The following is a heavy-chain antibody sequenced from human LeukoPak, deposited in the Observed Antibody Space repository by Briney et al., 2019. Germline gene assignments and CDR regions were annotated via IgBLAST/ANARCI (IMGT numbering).Heavy chain of an antibody. Sequence: ASVKVSCKVSGYTFTDYYMHWVQQAPGKGLEWMGLVDPEDGETIYAEKFQGRVTITADTSTDTAYMVLSSLRSEDTAVYYCATDIAHPLGYCSSTSCYKNWFDPWGQGTLVTVSS. CDR1: GYTFTDYY. CDR3: ATDIAHPLGYCSSTSCYKNWFDP. V-gene: IGHV1-69-2*01. J-gene: IGHJ5*02. CDR2: VDPEDGET. D-gene: IGHD2-2*02.